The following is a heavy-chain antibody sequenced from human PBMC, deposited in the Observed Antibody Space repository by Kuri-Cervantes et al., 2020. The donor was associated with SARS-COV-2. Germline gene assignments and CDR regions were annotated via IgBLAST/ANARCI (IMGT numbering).Heavy chain of an antibody. D-gene: IGHD3-22*01. CDR2: IIPTFGTA. CDR3: ASKTYYYDSSGYYPDHSWYFDL. V-gene: IGHV1-69*05. J-gene: IGHJ2*01. Sequence: SVKVSCKASGGTFTNYAISWVRQAPGQGLEWMGGIIPTFGTANYAQKFQGRVTITTDESTSTAYMELSSLRSEDTAVYYCASKTYYYDSSGYYPDHSWYFDLWGRGTLVTVSS. CDR1: GGTFTNYA.